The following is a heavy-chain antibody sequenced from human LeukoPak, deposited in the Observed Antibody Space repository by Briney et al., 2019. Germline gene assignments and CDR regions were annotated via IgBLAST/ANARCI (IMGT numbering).Heavy chain of an antibody. V-gene: IGHV3-21*04. CDR1: GFTFSSYS. D-gene: IGHD2-15*01. J-gene: IGHJ4*02. Sequence: GGSLRLSCAASGFTFSSYSMNWVRQAPGKGLEWVSSISSSSSYIYYADSVKGRFTISRDDAKNSLYLQMNSLRAEDTAVYYCAKELVFPGYCSGGSCYAFDYWGQGTLVTVSS. CDR3: AKELVFPGYCSGGSCYAFDY. CDR2: ISSSSSYI.